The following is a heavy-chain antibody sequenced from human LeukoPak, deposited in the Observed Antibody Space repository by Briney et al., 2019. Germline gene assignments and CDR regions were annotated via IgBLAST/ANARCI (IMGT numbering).Heavy chain of an antibody. CDR2: IPYDGSNK. D-gene: IGHD1-26*01. V-gene: IGHV3-30-3*01. Sequence: GSLRLSCAASGFTFSSYAMHWVRQAPGQGLEWVAVIPYDGSNKYYADSVKGRFTISRDNSKNTLYLQMNSLRAEDTAVYYCASLVGATNDFDYWGQGTLVTVSS. J-gene: IGHJ4*02. CDR1: GFTFSSYA. CDR3: ASLVGATNDFDY.